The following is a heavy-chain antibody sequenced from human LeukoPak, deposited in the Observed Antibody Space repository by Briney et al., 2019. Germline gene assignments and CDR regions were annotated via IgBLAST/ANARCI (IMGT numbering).Heavy chain of an antibody. D-gene: IGHD4-23*01. Sequence: PGGSLRLSCAASGFTVSSNYMSWVRQAPGEGLEWVSVIYSGGSTHYADSVKGRFTISRDNSKNTLYLQMNSLRAEDTAVYYCARNPGLRWSPRYYFDYWGQGTLVTVSS. CDR1: GFTVSSNY. CDR3: ARNPGLRWSPRYYFDY. CDR2: IYSGGST. V-gene: IGHV3-66*01. J-gene: IGHJ4*02.